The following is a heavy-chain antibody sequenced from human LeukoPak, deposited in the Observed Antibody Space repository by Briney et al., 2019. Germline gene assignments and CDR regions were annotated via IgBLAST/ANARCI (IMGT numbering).Heavy chain of an antibody. J-gene: IGHJ3*02. D-gene: IGHD3-22*01. CDR1: GGTFSSYA. Sequence: SVKVSCKASGGTFSSYAISWVRQAPGQGLEWMGRIIPIFGTANYAQKFQGRVTITTDESTSTAYMGLSSLRSEDTAVYYCARVKGRGSGYHLDIWGQGTMVTVSS. CDR2: IIPIFGTA. V-gene: IGHV1-69*05. CDR3: ARVKGRGSGYHLDI.